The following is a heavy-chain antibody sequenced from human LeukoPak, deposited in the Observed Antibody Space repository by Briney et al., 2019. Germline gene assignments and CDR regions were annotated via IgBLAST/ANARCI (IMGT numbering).Heavy chain of an antibody. CDR3: AREHSQQLVQGGLPY. CDR1: GFTFSSYA. V-gene: IGHV3-30*01. D-gene: IGHD6-13*01. J-gene: IGHJ4*02. Sequence: PGGSLRLSCAASGFTFSSYAMHWVRQAPGKGLEWVAVISYDGSNKYYAASVKGRFTISRDNSKNTLYLQMNSLRAEDTAVYYCAREHSQQLVQGGLPYWGQGTLVTVSS. CDR2: ISYDGSNK.